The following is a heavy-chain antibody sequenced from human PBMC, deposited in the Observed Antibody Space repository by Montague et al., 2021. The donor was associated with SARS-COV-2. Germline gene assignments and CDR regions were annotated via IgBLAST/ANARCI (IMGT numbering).Heavy chain of an antibody. CDR3: AREAWFGDKTSASEYYGMDV. J-gene: IGHJ6*02. D-gene: IGHD3-10*01. V-gene: IGHV4-4*07. Sequence: SETLSLTCTVSGVAERRRRSEEHRPALQSQHEFVCRLHIRGRNNYNPSLKSRVTMSVDTSKNQFSLKLSSVTAADTAVYYCAREAWFGDKTSASEYYGMDVWGQGTTGTVSS. CDR2: LHIRGRN. CDR1: GVAERRRR.